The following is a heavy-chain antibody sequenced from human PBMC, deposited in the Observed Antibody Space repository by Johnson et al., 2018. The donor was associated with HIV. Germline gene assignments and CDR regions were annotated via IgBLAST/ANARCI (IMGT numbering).Heavy chain of an antibody. D-gene: IGHD3-16*01. CDR3: ARSRHGGIQPSDAFDV. J-gene: IGHJ3*01. CDR2: ISGSGSII. CDR1: GFTFSDHY. V-gene: IGHV3-11*04. Sequence: QVQLVESGGGLVKPGGSLKLSCAVSGFTFSDHYMSWIRQTPGKGLQWVSYISGSGSIIYSTDSVQGRFTISRDNVKHSLYLQMDSLRPEDTAVYYCARSRHGGIQPSDAFDVWGQGTMVTVSS.